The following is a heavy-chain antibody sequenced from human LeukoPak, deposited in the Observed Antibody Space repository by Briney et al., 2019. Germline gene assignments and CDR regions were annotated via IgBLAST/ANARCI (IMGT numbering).Heavy chain of an antibody. D-gene: IGHD3-10*01. CDR1: GYTFSSYG. CDR3: SKCEQTYGSGSYKDAFDI. V-gene: IGHV1-18*01. J-gene: IGHJ3*02. CDR2: ISPYKVNT. Sequence: ASVKVTCKASGYTFSSYGISWVRQAPGQGLDWVGWISPYKVNTMYAQKGQGRVTLIPDKSTGIAYMELRSLRSDDTAVYYCSKCEQTYGSGSYKDAFDIWVQGTMVTVS.